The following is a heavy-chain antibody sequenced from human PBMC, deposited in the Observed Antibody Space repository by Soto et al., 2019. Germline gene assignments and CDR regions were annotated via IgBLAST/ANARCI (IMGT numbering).Heavy chain of an antibody. CDR2: ISSSSSYI. CDR1: GFTFSSYS. Sequence: EVQLVESGGGLVKPGGSLRLSCAASGFTFSSYSMNWVRQAPGKGLEWVSSISSSSSYIYYADSVKGRFTISRDNAKNSLYLQMNSLRAEDTAVYYCASDESWTAASNWFDPWGQGTLVTVSS. J-gene: IGHJ5*02. CDR3: ASDESWTAASNWFDP. D-gene: IGHD6-13*01. V-gene: IGHV3-21*01.